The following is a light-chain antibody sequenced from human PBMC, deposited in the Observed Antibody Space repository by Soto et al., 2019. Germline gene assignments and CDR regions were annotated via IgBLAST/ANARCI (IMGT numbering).Light chain of an antibody. CDR2: AAS. CDR3: QQGYSTPPKT. Sequence: DIQMTQSPSSLSASVGDRVTITCRASQSISSYLNWYQQKPGKAPKLLIYAASSLQSGVPSRFSGSGSGADFTLTISSLQPEDFATYYCQQGYSTPPKTFGQGTKVDIK. CDR1: QSISSY. V-gene: IGKV1-39*01. J-gene: IGKJ1*01.